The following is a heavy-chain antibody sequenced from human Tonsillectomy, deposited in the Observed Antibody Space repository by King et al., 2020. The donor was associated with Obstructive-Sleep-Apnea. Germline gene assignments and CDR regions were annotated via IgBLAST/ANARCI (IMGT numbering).Heavy chain of an antibody. Sequence: VQLVESGGALVQPGGSLRLSCAASGFSVRSDYMTWVRQAPGKGREWVSLIYSADSTYYADSVKGRFTISRHISNNTLYLQMNSLRVDDTAVYYCARGVWSDDFWSGYHGFDIWGQGTMVTVSS. CDR3: ARGVWSDDFWSGYHGFDI. J-gene: IGHJ3*02. D-gene: IGHD3-3*01. CDR2: IYSADST. CDR1: GFSVRSDY. V-gene: IGHV3-53*04.